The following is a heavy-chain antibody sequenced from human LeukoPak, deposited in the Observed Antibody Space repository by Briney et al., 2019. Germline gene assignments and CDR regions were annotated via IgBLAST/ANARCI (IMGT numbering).Heavy chain of an antibody. D-gene: IGHD2-2*01. CDR3: ARDYSSTSVLDS. V-gene: IGHV3-30*04. CDR2: ISCDGSKK. CDR1: GVTFSTYA. Sequence: PGGSLRLSCAASGVTFSTYALHWVRQAPGKGLEWVAVISCDGSKKYYADSLKGRFTISRDNSKNTLFLQMNSLRAEDTAVYYCARDYSSTSVLDSWGQGTLVTVSS. J-gene: IGHJ5*01.